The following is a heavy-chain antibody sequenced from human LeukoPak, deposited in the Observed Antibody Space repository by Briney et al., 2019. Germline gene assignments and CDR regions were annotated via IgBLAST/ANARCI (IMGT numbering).Heavy chain of an antibody. CDR2: IYWNDDK. V-gene: IGHV2-5*01. D-gene: IGHD5-18*01. Sequence: SGPTLVKPTQTLTLTCTFSGFSLSTSGVGVGWIRQRPGKALEWLALIYWNDDKRYSPSLKSRLTITKDTSKNQVVLTMTDMDPVDTATYYCAHSLEYSYGYRGYYYYYYMDVWGKGTTVTVSS. CDR3: AHSLEYSYGYRGYYYYYYMDV. CDR1: GFSLSTSGVG. J-gene: IGHJ6*03.